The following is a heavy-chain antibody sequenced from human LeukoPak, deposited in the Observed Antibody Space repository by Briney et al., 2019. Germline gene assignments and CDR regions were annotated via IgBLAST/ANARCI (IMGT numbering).Heavy chain of an antibody. Sequence: PSETLSLTCAVSGYSINSAYYWGWIRQPPGKGLEWIGSMYHSGITYYNPSLKSRVTISVDTSKNQFSLKLSSVTAADTAVYYCARLTPGKNWFDPWGQGTLVTVSS. D-gene: IGHD3-10*01. CDR1: GYSINSAYY. CDR2: MYHSGIT. V-gene: IGHV4-38-2*01. J-gene: IGHJ5*02. CDR3: ARLTPGKNWFDP.